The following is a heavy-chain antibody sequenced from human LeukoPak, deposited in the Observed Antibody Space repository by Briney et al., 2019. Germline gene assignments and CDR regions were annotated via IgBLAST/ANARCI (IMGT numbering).Heavy chain of an antibody. CDR3: ARDGAAVGDY. CDR1: GFTFNNYW. D-gene: IGHD6-25*01. CDR2: INSDGSNI. J-gene: IGHJ4*02. Sequence: GGSLRLSCAASGFTFNNYWMHLVRQAPGKGLGWVSRINSDGSNIRYADSVKGRFTVSKDNAKNTLYLQMNSLRAEDTAVYYCARDGAAVGDYWGQGTLVTVSS. V-gene: IGHV3-74*01.